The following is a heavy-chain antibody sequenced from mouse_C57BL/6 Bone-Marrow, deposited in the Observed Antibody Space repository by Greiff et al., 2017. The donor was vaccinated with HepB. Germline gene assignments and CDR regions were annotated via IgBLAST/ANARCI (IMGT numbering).Heavy chain of an antibody. V-gene: IGHV1-42*01. Sequence: EVQLQQSGPELVKPGASVKISCKASGYSFTGYYMNWVKQSPEKSLEWIGEINHSTGGTTYNQKFKAKATLTVDKSSSTAYMQLKSLTSEDSAVYYCARAGFDYWGQGTTLTVSS. CDR2: INHSTGGT. CDR3: ARAGFDY. J-gene: IGHJ2*01. CDR1: GYSFTGYY.